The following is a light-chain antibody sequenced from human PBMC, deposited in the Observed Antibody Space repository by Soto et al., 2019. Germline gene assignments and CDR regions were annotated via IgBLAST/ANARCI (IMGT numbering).Light chain of an antibody. V-gene: IGLV2-14*01. J-gene: IGLJ1*01. CDR3: NSYTSSSTHV. CDR2: DVS. CDR1: SSDVGGYNY. Sequence: QSALTQPASVSASPGQSITIPCTGTSSDVGGYNYVSWYQQHPGKAPKLMIYDVSNRPSGVSDRFSGSKSDNTASLTISGLQAEDEADYYCNSYTSSSTHVFGTWTKLTV.